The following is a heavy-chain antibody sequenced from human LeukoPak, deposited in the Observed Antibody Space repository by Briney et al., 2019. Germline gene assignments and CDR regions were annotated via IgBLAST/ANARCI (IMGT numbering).Heavy chain of an antibody. CDR2: INPNSGGT. D-gene: IGHD4-11*01. CDR1: GYTFTGYC. J-gene: IGHJ1*01. CDR3: ARPLYSNYGYFQH. V-gene: IGHV1-2*02. Sequence: ASVKVSCKASGYTFTGYCMHWVRQAPGQGLEWMGWINPNSGGTNYAQKFQGRVTMTRDTSISTAYMELSRLRSDDTAVYYCARPLYSNYGYFQHWGQGTLVTVSS.